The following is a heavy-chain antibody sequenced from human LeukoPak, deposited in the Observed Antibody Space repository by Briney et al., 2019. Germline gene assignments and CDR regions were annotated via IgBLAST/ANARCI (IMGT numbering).Heavy chain of an antibody. CDR1: GFTFSDYA. CDR3: AKDHMTSNDY. Sequence: PGGSLRLSCAASGFTFSDYAMCWIRQAPGQGLEWVSTISGSATSTYYADSVKGRFTISRDNSRNTIYLQMHGLRAEDTAIYYCAKDHMTSNDYWGQGTLFTVSS. J-gene: IGHJ4*02. D-gene: IGHD4-11*01. CDR2: ISGSATST. V-gene: IGHV3-23*01.